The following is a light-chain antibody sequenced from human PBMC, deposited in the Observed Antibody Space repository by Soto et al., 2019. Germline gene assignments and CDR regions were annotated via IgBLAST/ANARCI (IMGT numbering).Light chain of an antibody. Sequence: EIVMTQSPAILSVSLGERATLSCRASQSVSSNLAWYQQKPGQAPRLLIYGASTRATGIPARFSGSGSGTEFTLTISSLQSEDFAVYYCQQYNNWPPYTFGQGTKLEIK. CDR1: QSVSSN. CDR2: GAS. CDR3: QQYNNWPPYT. V-gene: IGKV3-15*01. J-gene: IGKJ2*01.